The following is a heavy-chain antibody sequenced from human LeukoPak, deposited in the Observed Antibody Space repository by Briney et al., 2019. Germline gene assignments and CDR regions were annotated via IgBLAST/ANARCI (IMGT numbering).Heavy chain of an antibody. CDR2: IYYSGST. D-gene: IGHD2-2*01. V-gene: IGHV4-30-4*01. J-gene: IGHJ5*02. CDR3: AGIVVPAAMYNWFDP. Sequence: SETLSLTGTVSGGSISSGDYYWSWIRQPPGKGLEWIGYIYYSGSTYYNPSLKSRVTISVDTSKNQFSLKLSSVTAADTAVYYCAGIVVPAAMYNWFDPWGQGTLVTVSS. CDR1: GGSISSGDYY.